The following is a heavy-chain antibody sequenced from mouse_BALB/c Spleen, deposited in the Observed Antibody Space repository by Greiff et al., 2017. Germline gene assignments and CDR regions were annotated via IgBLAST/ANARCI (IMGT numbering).Heavy chain of an antibody. Sequence: VQLQQSGAELAKPGASVKMSCKASGYTFTSYWMHWVKQRPGQGLEWIGYINPSTGYTEYNQKFKDKATLTADKSSSTAYMQLSSLTSEDSAVYYCASSYGSSYVAWFAYWGQGTLVTVSA. CDR1: GYTFTSYW. CDR3: ASSYGSSYVAWFAY. J-gene: IGHJ3*01. D-gene: IGHD1-1*01. V-gene: IGHV1-7*01. CDR2: INPSTGYT.